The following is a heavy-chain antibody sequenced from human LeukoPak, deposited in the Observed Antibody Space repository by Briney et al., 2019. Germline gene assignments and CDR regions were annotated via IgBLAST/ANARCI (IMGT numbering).Heavy chain of an antibody. CDR1: GFTFSSYN. CDR2: ISSISS. D-gene: IGHD3-10*01. Sequence: GESLRLSCAASGFTFSSYNMNWVRQAPGKGLEWVSSISSISSYYAYSVKCQFTISRDNAKNSLYLHMNRLRDDETVVYYCARDLVTELTGDWFDPWGQGTLVTVSS. CDR3: ARDLVTELTGDWFDP. J-gene: IGHJ5*02. V-gene: IGHV3-21*01.